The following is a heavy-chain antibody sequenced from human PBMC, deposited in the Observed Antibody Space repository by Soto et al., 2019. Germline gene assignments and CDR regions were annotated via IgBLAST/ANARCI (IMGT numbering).Heavy chain of an antibody. J-gene: IGHJ6*03. V-gene: IGHV4-39*01. CDR1: GGSISSSSYY. CDR3: ARGETAVGRRYYYYMDP. CDR2: LYYSGST. D-gene: IGHD6-19*01. Sequence: QLQLQESGPGLVKPSETLSLTCTVSGGSISSSSYYWGWIRQPPGKGLEWIGSLYYSGSTYYNPSLKRRVTLSADTSKNQSALTLSPVTAAYTAVYYCARGETAVGRRYYYYMDPCGTATTATLSS.